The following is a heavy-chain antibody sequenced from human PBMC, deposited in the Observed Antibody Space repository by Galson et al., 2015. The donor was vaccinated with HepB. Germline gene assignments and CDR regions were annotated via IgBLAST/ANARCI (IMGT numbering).Heavy chain of an antibody. V-gene: IGHV3-30*18. D-gene: IGHD6-19*01. CDR2: ISYDGRNK. CDR3: AKDPYLYSAVSGNMAGFDH. Sequence: SLRLSCAASGVTFSNYGMNWVRQAPGKGLEWVAIISYDGRNKYYADSVKGRFTISRDNSKNTVYLQMNSLRAEDTAVYYCAKDPYLYSAVSGNMAGFDHWGQGTLVTVSS. CDR1: GVTFSNYG. J-gene: IGHJ4*02.